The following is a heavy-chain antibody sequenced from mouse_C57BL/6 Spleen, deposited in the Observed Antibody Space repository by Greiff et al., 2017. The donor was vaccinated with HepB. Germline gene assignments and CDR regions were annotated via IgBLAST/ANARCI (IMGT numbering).Heavy chain of an antibody. D-gene: IGHD2-10*02. J-gene: IGHJ1*03. CDR1: GFTFSDYG. CDR3: AILADWYFDV. CDR2: ISSGSSTI. Sequence: EVMLVESGGGLVKPGGSLKLSCAASGFTFSDYGMHWVRQAPEKGLEWVAYISSGSSTIYYADTVKGRFTISRDNAKNTLFLQMTSLRSEDTAMYYCAILADWYFDVWGTGTTVTVSS. V-gene: IGHV5-17*01.